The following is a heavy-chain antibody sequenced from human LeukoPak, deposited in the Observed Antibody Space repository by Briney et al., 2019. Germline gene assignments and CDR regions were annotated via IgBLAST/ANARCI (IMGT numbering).Heavy chain of an antibody. V-gene: IGHV3-23*01. D-gene: IGHD3-10*01. Sequence: PGGSLRLSCTASGFSFSSFAMSWVRQAPGKGLEWVSTISGSGGSTYYADSVKGRFTTSRDNSKNTLYLQMSSLRADDSAVYFCAKLAWGARTGESIDYWGQGTLVTVSS. CDR3: AKLAWGARTGESIDY. J-gene: IGHJ4*02. CDR2: ISGSGGST. CDR1: GFSFSSFA.